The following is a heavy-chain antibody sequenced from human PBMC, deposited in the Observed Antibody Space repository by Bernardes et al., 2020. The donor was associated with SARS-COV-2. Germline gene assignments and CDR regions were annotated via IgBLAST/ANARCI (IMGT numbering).Heavy chain of an antibody. V-gene: IGHV4-59*01. CDR1: GGSISSYY. D-gene: IGHD6-6*01. Sequence: SETLSLTCTVSGGSISSYYWSWIRQPPGKGLEWIGYIYYSGSTNYNPSLKSRVTISVDTSKNQFSLKLSSVTAADTAVYYCARAEMIEYSSSVDWFDPWGQGTLVTVSS. CDR2: IYYSGST. J-gene: IGHJ5*02. CDR3: ARAEMIEYSSSVDWFDP.